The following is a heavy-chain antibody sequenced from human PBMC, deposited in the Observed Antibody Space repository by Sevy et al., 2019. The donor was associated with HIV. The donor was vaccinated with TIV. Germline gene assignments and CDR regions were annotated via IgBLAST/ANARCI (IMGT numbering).Heavy chain of an antibody. Sequence: GGCLRLSCAASGFTFSSYWMHWVRQAPGKGLVWVSRINSDGSSTSYADSVKGRFTISRDNAKNMLYLQMNSLRAEDTAVYYCSRGGRLNNWFDPWGQGTLVTVSS. CDR3: SRGGRLNNWFDP. CDR2: INSDGSST. CDR1: GFTFSSYW. D-gene: IGHD3-10*01. V-gene: IGHV3-74*01. J-gene: IGHJ5*02.